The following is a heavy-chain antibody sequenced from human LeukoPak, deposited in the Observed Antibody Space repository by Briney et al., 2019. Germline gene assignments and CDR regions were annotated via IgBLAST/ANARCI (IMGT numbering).Heavy chain of an antibody. CDR1: GFTFSSYG. Sequence: GGSLRLSCAASGFTFSSYGMHWVRQAPGKGLEWVAVISYDGSNKYYADSVKGRFTISRDNSKNTLYLQMNSLRAEDTAVYYCARDHSRITIFGVVSYGMNVWGQGTTVTVSS. CDR2: ISYDGSNK. D-gene: IGHD3-3*01. CDR3: ARDHSRITIFGVVSYGMNV. V-gene: IGHV3-30*03. J-gene: IGHJ6*02.